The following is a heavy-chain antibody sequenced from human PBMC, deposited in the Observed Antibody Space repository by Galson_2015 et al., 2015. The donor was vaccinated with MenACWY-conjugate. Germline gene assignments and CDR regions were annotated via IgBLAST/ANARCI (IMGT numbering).Heavy chain of an antibody. Sequence: SVKVSCKASGYPFTAYFIHWVRQAPGQGLQWMGWIDPKSGGANYAQNFQVRVTMTRDTSISTAHMDLSSLRSDDTAVYYCTRDRHPPSAPFDYWGQGTLVTVSS. CDR1: GYPFTAYF. J-gene: IGHJ4*02. V-gene: IGHV1-2*02. CDR3: TRDRHPPSAPFDY. D-gene: IGHD2-2*01. CDR2: IDPKSGGA.